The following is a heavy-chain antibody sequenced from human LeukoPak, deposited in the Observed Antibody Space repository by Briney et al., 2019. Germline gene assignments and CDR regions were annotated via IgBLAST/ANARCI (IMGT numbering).Heavy chain of an antibody. D-gene: IGHD4-11*01. Sequence: GESLRLSCATSGFTLSSSTFGSYTMNWVRQAPGKGLEWVSSISSTGTYIYYTDSLKGRFTISRDIANSLLYLQMNSLRADDTAVYYCARDLDYSTGFDYWGQGTLVTVSS. CDR2: ISSTGTYI. V-gene: IGHV3-21*01. CDR1: GFTLSSSTFGSYT. J-gene: IGHJ4*02. CDR3: ARDLDYSTGFDY.